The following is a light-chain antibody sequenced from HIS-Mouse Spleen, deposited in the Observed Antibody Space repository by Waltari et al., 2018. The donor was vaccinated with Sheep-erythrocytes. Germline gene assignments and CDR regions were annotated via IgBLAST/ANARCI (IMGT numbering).Light chain of an antibody. CDR3: QQYDNLPLT. J-gene: IGKJ4*01. CDR2: DAS. Sequence: DIQMTQSPSSLSASVGDRVTITCQASQYISNYLNWYQQKPGKAPKLLIYDASNFETGVPSRFSGSGSGTDFTFTISSLQPEDIATYYCQQYDNLPLTFGGGTK. CDR1: QYISNY. V-gene: IGKV1-33*01.